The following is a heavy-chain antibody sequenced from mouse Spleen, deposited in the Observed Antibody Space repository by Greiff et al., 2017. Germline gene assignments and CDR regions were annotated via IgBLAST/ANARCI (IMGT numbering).Heavy chain of an antibody. Sequence: QVQLKESGPELVKPGASVKISCKASGYAFSSSWMNWVKQRPGKGLEWIGRIYPGDGDTNYNGKFKGKATLTADKSSSTAYMQLSSLTSEDSAVYFCARPPYYGYDYFDYWGQGTTLTVSS. CDR1: GYAFSSSW. CDR2: IYPGDGDT. CDR3: ARPPYYGYDYFDY. D-gene: IGHD2-9*01. V-gene: IGHV1-82*01. J-gene: IGHJ2*01.